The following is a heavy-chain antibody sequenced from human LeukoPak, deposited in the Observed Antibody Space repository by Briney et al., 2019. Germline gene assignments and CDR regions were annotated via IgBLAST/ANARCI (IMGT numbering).Heavy chain of an antibody. D-gene: IGHD6-19*01. Sequence: GGSLRLSCVASGFTFSSYAMHWVRPAPGKGRSWVALISYDGSNKYYADSVKGRFTISRDNSKNTLYLQMNSLRAEDTAVYYCARGGVYSSGSYYLYYFDYWGQGTLVTVSS. J-gene: IGHJ4*02. V-gene: IGHV3-30-3*01. CDR1: GFTFSSYA. CDR2: ISYDGSNK. CDR3: ARGGVYSSGSYYLYYFDY.